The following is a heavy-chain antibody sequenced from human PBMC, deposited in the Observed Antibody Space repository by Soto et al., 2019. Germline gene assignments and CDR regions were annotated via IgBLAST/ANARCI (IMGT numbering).Heavy chain of an antibody. CDR1: GFTFSSYG. CDR3: APLGGRAQDNY. V-gene: IGHV3-30*03. J-gene: IGHJ4*02. CDR2: ISYDGSKK. Sequence: GGSLRLSCAASGFTFSSYGMHWVRQAPGKGLEWVAAISYDGSKKYYADSVKGRFTISRDNSENTLYLQMNSLRAEDTAMYYCAPLGGRAQDNYWGQGTMVTVSS. D-gene: IGHD1-26*01.